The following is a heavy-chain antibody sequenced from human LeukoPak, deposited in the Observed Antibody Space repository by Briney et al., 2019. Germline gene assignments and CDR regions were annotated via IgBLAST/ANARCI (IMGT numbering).Heavy chain of an antibody. Sequence: GGSLRLSCAASGFTFTSYGMSWVRQAPGKGLEWVSTISSSGRSTYYADSVKGRFTISRDNAKNSLYLQMNSLRAEDTAVYYCAREGSQAGSTYMPYWGQGTLVTVSS. CDR3: AREGSQAGSTYMPY. CDR2: ISSSGRST. V-gene: IGHV3-23*01. J-gene: IGHJ4*02. CDR1: GFTFTSYG. D-gene: IGHD4-11*01.